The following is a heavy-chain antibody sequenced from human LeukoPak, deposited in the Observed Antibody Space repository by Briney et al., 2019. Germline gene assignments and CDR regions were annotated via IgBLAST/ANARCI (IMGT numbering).Heavy chain of an antibody. Sequence: GGSLRLSCAASGFAFSNYAMSWVRQAPGKGLEWVSSLISSGATTYYADSVKGRFTISRDNSKNTVHLQMDSLRAEDTAVYYCAGLYFGEFDCWGQGTLVTVSS. D-gene: IGHD3-10*01. V-gene: IGHV3-23*01. CDR2: LISSGATT. J-gene: IGHJ4*02. CDR3: AGLYFGEFDC. CDR1: GFAFSNYA.